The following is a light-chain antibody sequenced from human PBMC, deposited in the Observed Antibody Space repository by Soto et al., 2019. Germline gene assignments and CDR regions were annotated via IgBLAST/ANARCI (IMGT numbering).Light chain of an antibody. J-gene: IGKJ2*01. CDR2: GAS. Sequence: EIVLTQSPGTLSLSPGERATLSCRASQSVSSNCLAWYQQRPGQAPRVLIYGASSRATGIPDRFSGSGSGTDFTLTISRLEPEDFAVYFCHHYGNSPPNTFGQGTKLEIK. CDR3: HHYGNSPPNT. CDR1: QSVSSNC. V-gene: IGKV3-20*01.